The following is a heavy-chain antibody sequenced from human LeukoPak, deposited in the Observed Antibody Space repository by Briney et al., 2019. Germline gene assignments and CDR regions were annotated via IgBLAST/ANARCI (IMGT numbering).Heavy chain of an antibody. V-gene: IGHV3-23*01. CDR3: AKSPSSGYYFGYFQH. CDR2: ISGSGGST. J-gene: IGHJ1*01. Sequence: QTGGSLRLSCAASGFTFSSYAMSWVRQAPGRGLEWVSAISGSGGSTYYADSVKGRFTISRDNSKNTLYLQMNSLRAEDTAVYYCAKSPSSGYYFGYFQHWGQGTLVTVSS. D-gene: IGHD3-22*01. CDR1: GFTFSSYA.